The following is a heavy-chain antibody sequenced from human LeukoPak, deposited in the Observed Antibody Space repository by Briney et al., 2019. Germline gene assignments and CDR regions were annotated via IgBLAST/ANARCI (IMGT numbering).Heavy chain of an antibody. J-gene: IGHJ3*02. Sequence: SETLSLTCTVSGGSVSSGSYYWSWIQQPPGKGLEWIGYIYYSGSTNYNPSLKSRVTISVDTSKNQFSLKLSSVTAADTAVFYCARVASGYDVFDIWGQGTMVTVSS. CDR1: GGSVSSGSYY. V-gene: IGHV4-61*01. D-gene: IGHD3-3*01. CDR3: ARVASGYDVFDI. CDR2: IYYSGST.